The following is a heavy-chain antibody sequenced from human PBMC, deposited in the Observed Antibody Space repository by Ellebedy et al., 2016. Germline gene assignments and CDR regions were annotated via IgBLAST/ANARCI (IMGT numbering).Heavy chain of an antibody. CDR2: IYTSGST. Sequence: LRLXXTVSGGSISSGSYYWSWIRQPAGKGLEWIGRIYTSGSTNYNPSLKSRVTMSVDTSKNQFSLKLSSVTAADTAVYYCACGYSSGWYRSWGQGTLVTVSS. CDR3: ACGYSSGWYRS. D-gene: IGHD6-19*01. V-gene: IGHV4-61*02. CDR1: GGSISSGSYY. J-gene: IGHJ5*02.